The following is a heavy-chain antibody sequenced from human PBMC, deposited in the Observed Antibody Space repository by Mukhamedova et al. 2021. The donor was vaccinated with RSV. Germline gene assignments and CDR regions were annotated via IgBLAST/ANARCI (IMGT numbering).Heavy chain of an antibody. Sequence: GWIRQPPGKGLEWIGSIYHSGSTYYNPSLKSRVTISVDTSKNQFSLKLSSVTAADTAVYYCARDPGSYDFWGGYYVSAYFDY. J-gene: IGHJ4*01. CDR2: IYHSGST. V-gene: IGHV4-38-2*02. D-gene: IGHD3-3*01. CDR3: ARDPGSYDFWGGYYVSAYFDY.